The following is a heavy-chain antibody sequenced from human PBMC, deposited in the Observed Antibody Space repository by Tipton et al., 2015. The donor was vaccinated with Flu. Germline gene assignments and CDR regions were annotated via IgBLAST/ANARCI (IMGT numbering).Heavy chain of an antibody. D-gene: IGHD2-2*01. V-gene: IGHV4-39*07. J-gene: IGHJ4*02. CDR1: GGSITNSSYY. Sequence: TLSLPCTVSGGSITNSSYYWDWIRQPPGKGLEWIGNIYYSGTTNYNPSLKSRVTISVDTSKTQLSLKLSSVTAADTAVYYCARDVAAIPAAIRDWGQGTLVTVSS. CDR3: ARDVAAIPAAIRD. CDR2: IYYSGTT.